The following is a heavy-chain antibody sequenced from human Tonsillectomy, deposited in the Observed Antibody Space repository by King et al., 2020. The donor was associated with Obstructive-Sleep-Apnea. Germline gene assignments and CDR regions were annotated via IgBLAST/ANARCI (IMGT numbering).Heavy chain of an antibody. V-gene: IGHV3-20*01. CDR2: INWNGGST. Sequence: VQLVESGGGVVRPGGSLRLSCAASGFTFDDYGMSWVRQAPGKGLEWVSGINWNGGSTGYADSVKGRLTLSRDNAKNSLYMQMNSLRAEDTALYHCARLYSSGWGALDYWGQGTLVTVSS. CDR1: GFTFDDYG. J-gene: IGHJ4*02. D-gene: IGHD6-19*01. CDR3: ARLYSSGWGALDY.